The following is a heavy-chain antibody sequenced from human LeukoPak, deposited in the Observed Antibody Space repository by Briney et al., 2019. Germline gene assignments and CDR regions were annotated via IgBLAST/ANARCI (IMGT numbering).Heavy chain of an antibody. J-gene: IGHJ5*02. CDR3: AKDTGHSSGWYNWFDP. V-gene: IGHV3-9*01. CDR2: ISWNSGSI. CDR1: GFTFDDYA. Sequence: GGSLRLSCAASGFTFDDYAMHWVRQAPGKGLEWVSGISWNSGSIGYADSVKGRLTISRDNAKNSLYLQMNSLRAEDTALYYCAKDTGHSSGWYNWFDPRGQGTLVTVSS. D-gene: IGHD6-19*01.